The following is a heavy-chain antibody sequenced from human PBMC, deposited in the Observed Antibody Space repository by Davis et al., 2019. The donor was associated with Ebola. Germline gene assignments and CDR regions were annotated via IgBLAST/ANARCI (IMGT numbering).Heavy chain of an antibody. CDR3: ATWEYVRY. Sequence: GESLKISCVASGLAFDKYDISWVRLVPGKGLAWISRVGPGVDSSYANSVRGRFTISRDNSMNTVHLQMDSLTADDTAVYYCATWEYVRYWGQGTLVTVSS. D-gene: IGHD1-26*01. CDR2: VGPGVDS. J-gene: IGHJ4*01. V-gene: IGHV3-23*01. CDR1: GLAFDKYD.